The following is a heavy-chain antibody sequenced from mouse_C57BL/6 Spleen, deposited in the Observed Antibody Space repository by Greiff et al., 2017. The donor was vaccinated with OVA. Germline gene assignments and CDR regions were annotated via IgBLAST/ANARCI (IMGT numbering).Heavy chain of an antibody. CDR2: ISDGGSYT. J-gene: IGHJ1*03. V-gene: IGHV5-4*01. Sequence: EVMLVESGGGLVKPGGSLKLSCAASGFTFSSYAMSWVRQTPEKRLEWVATISDGGSYTYYPDNVKGRFTIARDNAKNNLYLQMSHLKSEDTAMYYCAREKDYGSSYDGYFDVWGTGTTVTVSS. CDR1: GFTFSSYA. D-gene: IGHD1-1*01. CDR3: AREKDYGSSYDGYFDV.